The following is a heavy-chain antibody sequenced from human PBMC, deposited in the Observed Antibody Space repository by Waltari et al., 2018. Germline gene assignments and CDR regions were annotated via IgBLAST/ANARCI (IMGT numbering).Heavy chain of an antibody. V-gene: IGHV3-7*02. CDR3: ARSESHSSGWLFDY. J-gene: IGHJ4*02. Sequence: EVQLVESGGGLVQPGGSLRLSCAASGFTFSSYWMSWVRQAPGKGLEWVANIKQDGSEKYYVDSVKGRFTISRDNAKNSLYLQMNSLRAEDTAVYYCARSESHSSGWLFDYWGQGTLVTVSS. CDR1: GFTFSSYW. D-gene: IGHD6-19*01. CDR2: IKQDGSEK.